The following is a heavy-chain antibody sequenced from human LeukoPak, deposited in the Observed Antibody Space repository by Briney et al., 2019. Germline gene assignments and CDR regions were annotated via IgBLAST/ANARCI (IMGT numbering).Heavy chain of an antibody. J-gene: IGHJ4*02. CDR2: IKKDGSET. Sequence: GGSLRLSCAAPGFTFNDYWMSWVRQAPGKGLEWVADIKKDGSETHYVDSVRGRFTISRDNAKNSLYLQMNSPRVEDTAVYYCARAIGIWSGYSYWGQGTLVTVSS. CDR3: ARAIGIWSGYSY. V-gene: IGHV3-7*04. CDR1: GFTFNDYW. D-gene: IGHD3-3*01.